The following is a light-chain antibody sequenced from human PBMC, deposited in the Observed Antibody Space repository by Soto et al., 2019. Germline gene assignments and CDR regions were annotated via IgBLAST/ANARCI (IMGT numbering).Light chain of an antibody. J-gene: IGKJ1*01. V-gene: IGKV1-39*01. CDR1: QSIGRN. CDR3: QQSYSTPPT. Sequence: DIQMTQSPASLSASVGDRVTISCRASQSIGRNLNWYQQKPGKAPKLLIFTSSSLQSGVPSRFSGSGSGTDFIFTINNLQPEDFATYFCQQSYSTPPTFGQGTKVDIK. CDR2: TSS.